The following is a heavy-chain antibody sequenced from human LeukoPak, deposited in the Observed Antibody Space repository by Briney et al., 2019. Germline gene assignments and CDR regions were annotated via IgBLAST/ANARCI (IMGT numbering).Heavy chain of an antibody. Sequence: KPSETLSLTCTVSGGSISSYYWSWIRQPPGKGLEWIGYIYYSGSTNYNPSLKSRVTISVDTSKNQFSLKLSSVTAADTAVYYCARGGGSSIGDDAFDIWGQGTMVTVSS. J-gene: IGHJ3*02. CDR2: IYYSGST. CDR3: ARGGGSSIGDDAFDI. D-gene: IGHD6-19*01. V-gene: IGHV4-59*01. CDR1: GGSISSYY.